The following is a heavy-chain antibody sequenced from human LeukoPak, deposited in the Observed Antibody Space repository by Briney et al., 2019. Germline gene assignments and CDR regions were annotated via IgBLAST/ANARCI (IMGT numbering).Heavy chain of an antibody. CDR1: GFSISSGYY. CDR3: ARHGSGYFRSAFDI. J-gene: IGHJ3*02. V-gene: IGHV4-38-2*02. D-gene: IGHD3-22*01. CDR2: IHHSANT. Sequence: SETLSLTCTVSGFSISSGYYWGWIRQPPEKGLEWIGTIHHSANTYYNPSLKSRVTISVDTSNNQFSLELSSVTAADTAVYYCARHGSGYFRSAFDIWGQGTMVTVSS.